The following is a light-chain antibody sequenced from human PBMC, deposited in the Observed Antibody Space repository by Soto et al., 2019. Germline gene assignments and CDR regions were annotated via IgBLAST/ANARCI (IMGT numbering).Light chain of an antibody. CDR3: SSYAGSVL. CDR1: SSDVGGYKY. Sequence: QSALTQPPSASGSPGQSVTISCTGTSSDVGGYKYVSWYQQHPGKAPKLMIYEITKRPSGVPDRFSGSKSGNTASLTVSGLQAEDEADYYCSSYAGSVLFGTGTQLTVL. J-gene: IGLJ1*01. CDR2: EIT. V-gene: IGLV2-8*01.